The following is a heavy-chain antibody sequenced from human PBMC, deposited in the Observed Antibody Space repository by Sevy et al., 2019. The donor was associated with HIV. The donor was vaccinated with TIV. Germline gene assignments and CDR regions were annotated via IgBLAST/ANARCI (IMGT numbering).Heavy chain of an antibody. D-gene: IGHD6-19*01. CDR3: ARDASSGWDYAFDI. J-gene: IGHJ3*02. CDR1: GFTFSSYG. V-gene: IGHV3-33*01. CDR2: IWYDGSNK. Sequence: GGSLRLSCAASGFTFSSYGMHWVRQAPGKGLEWVAVIWYDGSNKYYADSVKGRFTISRDNSKNTLYLQMNSLRAKDTAVYYCARDASSGWDYAFDIWGQGTMVTVSS.